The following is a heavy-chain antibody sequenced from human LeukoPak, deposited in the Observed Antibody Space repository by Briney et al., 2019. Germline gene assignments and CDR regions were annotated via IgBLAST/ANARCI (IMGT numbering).Heavy chain of an antibody. CDR2: IKEDGSTK. CDR1: GFTFSNYW. D-gene: IGHD6-13*01. CDR3: ATSADTAAGPY. V-gene: IGHV3-7*01. J-gene: IGHJ4*02. Sequence: GGSLRLSCAASGFTFSNYWMTWVRQAPGKGLEWVANIKEDGSTKFYADSVKGRFTIYRENAKNSLYLQMNSLRAEDTALYYCATSADTAAGPYWGQGTLVTVPS.